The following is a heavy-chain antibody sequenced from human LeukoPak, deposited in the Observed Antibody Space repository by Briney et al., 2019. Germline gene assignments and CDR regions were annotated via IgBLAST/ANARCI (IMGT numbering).Heavy chain of an antibody. CDR2: IIPIFGTA. CDR3: AREGGYCSSTSCYWANWFDP. J-gene: IGHJ5*02. CDR1: GYTFTSYD. V-gene: IGHV1-69*13. D-gene: IGHD2-2*01. Sequence: GASVKVSCKASGYTFTSYDINWVRQAPGQGLEWMGGIIPIFGTANYAQKFQGRVTITADESTSTAYMELSSLRSEDTAVYYCAREGGYCSSTSCYWANWFDPWGQGTLVTVSS.